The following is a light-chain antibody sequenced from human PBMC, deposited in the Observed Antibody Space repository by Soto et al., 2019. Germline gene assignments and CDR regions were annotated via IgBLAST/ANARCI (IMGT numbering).Light chain of an antibody. CDR1: QTVGSNY. V-gene: IGKV3-20*01. J-gene: IGKJ1*01. CDR2: AAS. CDR3: QQYLTSAQT. Sequence: EIVLTQSPGTLSLSPGGSATLSCRASQTVGSNYLAWYQQRPGQAPRLLIYAASSRATGIPDRISASGSGTDCTLTISRLEPEDFAVYYCQQYLTSAQTFGQGTKVELK.